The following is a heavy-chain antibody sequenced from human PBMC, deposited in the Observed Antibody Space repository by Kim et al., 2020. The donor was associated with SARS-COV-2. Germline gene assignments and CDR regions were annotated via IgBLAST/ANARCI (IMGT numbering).Heavy chain of an antibody. J-gene: IGHJ6*02. V-gene: IGHV1-3*04. CDR2: INTGNGNT. CDR3: ARDVPGGGGFYYYGMDV. CDR1: GYSFTYYA. D-gene: IGHD3-16*01. Sequence: ASVKVSCKTSGYSFTYYAMHWVRQAPGQRLEWMGWINTGNGNTKYSQKFQGRVTLTRDTSASTAYMELSSLKSEDTAVYYCARDVPGGGGFYYYGMDVWGQGTTVTVS.